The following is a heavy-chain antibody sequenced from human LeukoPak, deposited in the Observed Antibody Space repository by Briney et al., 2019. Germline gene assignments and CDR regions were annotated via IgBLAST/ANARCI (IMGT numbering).Heavy chain of an antibody. J-gene: IGHJ6*04. D-gene: IGHD3-22*01. Sequence: PGGSLRLSCAASGFTFSSYAMSWVRQAPGKGLEWVLAVSGSGGSTYYADSVKGRFTISRDNSKNTLYLQMNSLRAEDTAVYYCAKGGVLYYYDSSGTTTFDVWGKGTTVTVSS. V-gene: IGHV3-23*01. CDR3: AKGGVLYYYDSSGTTTFDV. CDR1: GFTFSSYA. CDR2: VSGSGGST.